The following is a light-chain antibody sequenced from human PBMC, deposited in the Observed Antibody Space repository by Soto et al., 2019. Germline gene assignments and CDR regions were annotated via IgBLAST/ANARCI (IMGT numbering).Light chain of an antibody. CDR1: QSVSSSY. CDR2: GAS. V-gene: IGKV3-20*01. CDR3: QQYGSSLLT. J-gene: IGKJ4*01. Sequence: EIVLTQSPGTLSLSPGERATLSCRASQSVSSSYLAWYQQKPGQAPRLLIYGASNRATGIPDRFSGSGSGTDFTLTISRLEPEDSALYYCQQYGSSLLTFGGGTKVEIK.